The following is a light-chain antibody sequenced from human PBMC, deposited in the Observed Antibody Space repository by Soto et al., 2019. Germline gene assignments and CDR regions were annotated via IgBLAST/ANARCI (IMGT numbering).Light chain of an antibody. CDR2: GAS. CDR1: QSVSSSY. Sequence: EIVLTQSPGTLSLSPGERATLSCRASQSVSSSYLAWYQQKPGQAPSLLIYGASSRATGIPDRFSGSGSGTDFTLTISRLEPEAFAVYYCQQYGSSPTTFGQGTKVEIK. J-gene: IGKJ1*01. V-gene: IGKV3-20*01. CDR3: QQYGSSPTT.